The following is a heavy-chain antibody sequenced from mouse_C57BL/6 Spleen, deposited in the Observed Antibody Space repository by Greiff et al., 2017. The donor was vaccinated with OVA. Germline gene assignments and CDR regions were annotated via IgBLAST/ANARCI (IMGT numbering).Heavy chain of an antibody. CDR3: VKGVYDGGFAY. V-gene: IGHV1-80*01. D-gene: IGHD2-12*01. J-gene: IGHJ3*01. CDR1: GYAFSSYW. Sequence: VQLKESGAELVKPGASVKISCKASGYAFSSYWMNWVKQRPGKGLEWIGQIYPGDGDTNYNGKFKGKATLTADKSSSTAYMQLSSLTSEDSAVYFCVKGVYDGGFAYWGQGTLVTVSA. CDR2: IYPGDGDT.